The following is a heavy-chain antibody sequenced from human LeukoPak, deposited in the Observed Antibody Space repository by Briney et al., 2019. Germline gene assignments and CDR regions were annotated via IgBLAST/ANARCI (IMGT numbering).Heavy chain of an antibody. CDR2: VYTSGST. V-gene: IGHV4-61*02. J-gene: IGHJ4*02. CDR3: ARASYSYDINGWVPFDY. CDR1: GGSISSGSYY. D-gene: IGHD3-22*01. Sequence: SETLSLTCTVSGGSISSGSYYWSWIRQPAGKGLEWIGRVYTSGSTNYNPSLKSRVTISGDTSKNQFSLRLSSVTAADTAVYYCARASYSYDINGWVPFDYWGQGTLVTVSS.